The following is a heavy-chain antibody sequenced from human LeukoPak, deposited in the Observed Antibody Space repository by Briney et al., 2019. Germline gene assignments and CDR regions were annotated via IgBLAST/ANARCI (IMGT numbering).Heavy chain of an antibody. Sequence: GGSLRLSCAASGFTFSSYGMHWVRQAPGKGLEWVAVISYDGSNKYYADSVKGRFTISRDNSKNTLYLQMNSLRAEDTAVYYCAKDRRGEWELPGDWGQGTLITVSS. J-gene: IGHJ4*02. D-gene: IGHD1-26*01. CDR2: ISYDGSNK. CDR1: GFTFSSYG. V-gene: IGHV3-30*18. CDR3: AKDRRGEWELPGD.